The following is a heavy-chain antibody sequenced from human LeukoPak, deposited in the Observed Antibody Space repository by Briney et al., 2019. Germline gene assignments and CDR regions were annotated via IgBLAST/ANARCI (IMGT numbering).Heavy chain of an antibody. Sequence: WETLSLTCTVSVGSISSYHWNWIRQPPGKGLEWIGYIYYSGSTNYNPPLKSPVTISVDTSKTQFSLKLSSVTAADTAVYYCARADYGEYGYFDLWGRGTLVTVSS. D-gene: IGHD4-17*01. CDR3: ARADYGEYGYFDL. CDR2: IYYSGST. CDR1: VGSISSYH. V-gene: IGHV4-59*01. J-gene: IGHJ2*01.